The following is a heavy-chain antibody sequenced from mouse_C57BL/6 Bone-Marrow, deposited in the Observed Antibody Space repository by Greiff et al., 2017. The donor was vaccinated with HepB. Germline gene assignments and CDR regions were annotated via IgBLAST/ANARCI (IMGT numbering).Heavy chain of an antibody. CDR3: ARAELGRNFDV. D-gene: IGHD4-1*01. CDR1: GFTFSDYG. CDR2: ISSGSSTI. Sequence: EVKLVESGGGLVKPGGSLKLSCAASGFTFSDYGMHWVRQAPEKGLEWVAYISSGSSTIYYADTVKGRFTISRDNAKNTLFLQMTSLRSEDTAMYYCARAELGRNFDVWGTGTTVTVSS. V-gene: IGHV5-17*01. J-gene: IGHJ1*03.